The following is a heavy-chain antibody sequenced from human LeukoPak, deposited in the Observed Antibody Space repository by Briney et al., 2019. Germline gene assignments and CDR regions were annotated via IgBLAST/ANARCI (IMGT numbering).Heavy chain of an antibody. J-gene: IGHJ4*02. Sequence: GGSLRLSCAASGFTFSDYSMNWVRQAPGKGLEWVSYIGTIISTTYYADSVKGRFTVSRDDAKGSLYLQLSSLRADDTAVYYSARTVYDLRGQRLIPGLDYWGQGTLVTVS. CDR2: IGTIISTT. V-gene: IGHV3-48*04. CDR3: ARTVYDLRGQRLIPGLDY. CDR1: GFTFSDYS. D-gene: IGHD6-25*01.